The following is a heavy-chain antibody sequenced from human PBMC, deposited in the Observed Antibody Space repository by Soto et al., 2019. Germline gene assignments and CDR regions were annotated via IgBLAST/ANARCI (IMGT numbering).Heavy chain of an antibody. D-gene: IGHD4-17*01. CDR2: FDPEDGEA. J-gene: IGHJ4*02. CDR3: ATVNDYGGRDQNPFDY. V-gene: IGHV1-24*01. CDR1: GYTLTELS. Sequence: ASVKVSCKVSGYTLTELSMHWVRQAPGKGLEWMGGFDPEDGEAIYAQKFQGRVTMTEDTSTDTAYMELSSLRSEDTAVYYCATVNDYGGRDQNPFDYWGQGTLVTVSS.